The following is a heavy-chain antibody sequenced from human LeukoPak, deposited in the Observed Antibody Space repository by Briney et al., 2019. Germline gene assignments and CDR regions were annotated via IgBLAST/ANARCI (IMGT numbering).Heavy chain of an antibody. CDR1: GFTFSSYS. J-gene: IGHJ4*02. Sequence: GGSLRLSCAASGFTFSSYSMNWVRQAPGKGLEWVSSISSSSSYIYYADSVKGRFTISRDNAKNSLYLQMNSLRAEDTAVYYCARQSPYGDFLDYWGQGTLVTVSS. V-gene: IGHV3-21*01. D-gene: IGHD4-17*01. CDR2: ISSSSSYI. CDR3: ARQSPYGDFLDY.